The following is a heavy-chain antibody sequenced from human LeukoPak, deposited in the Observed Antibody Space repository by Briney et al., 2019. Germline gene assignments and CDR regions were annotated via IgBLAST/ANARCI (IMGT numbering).Heavy chain of an antibody. CDR2: VNRDGSST. J-gene: IGHJ4*02. CDR1: GFTFTSYW. D-gene: IGHD4-17*01. V-gene: IGHV3-74*01. Sequence: GGSLRLSCAASGFTFTSYWMHWVRQAPGKALVWVSRVNRDGSSTNYADSVKGRFSISRDNAKNTLYLQMNSLRAEDTAVYYCVRDHDYGDYDLLGYWGQGTLVTVSS. CDR3: VRDHDYGDYDLLGY.